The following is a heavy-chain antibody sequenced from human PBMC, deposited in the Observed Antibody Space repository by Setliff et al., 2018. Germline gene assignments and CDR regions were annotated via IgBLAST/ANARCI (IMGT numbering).Heavy chain of an antibody. D-gene: IGHD3-16*01. Sequence: GGSLRLSCAASGFTFSRYWMSWVRQAPGKGLEWVANIKQDGSEKYYADSVKGRFTISRDNAKNSLYLQMNSLRAEDTAVYYCARDFGSHFFDYWGQGTLVTVSS. CDR2: IKQDGSEK. V-gene: IGHV3-7*01. CDR3: ARDFGSHFFDY. CDR1: GFTFSRYW. J-gene: IGHJ4*02.